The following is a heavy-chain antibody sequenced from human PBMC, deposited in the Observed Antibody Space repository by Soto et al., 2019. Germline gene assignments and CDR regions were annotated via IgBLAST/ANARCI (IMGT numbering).Heavy chain of an antibody. V-gene: IGHV3-23*01. CDR2: ISGSGDST. CDR3: ARRGSGSYYDY. J-gene: IGHJ4*02. Sequence: EVQLLESGGGLVQPGGSLRLSCAASGFTFSSYAMRWVRQAPGKGLEWVSAISGSGDSTYYADSVKGRFTISRDNSXXTLYLXMXXXXGEDTAVYHCARRGSGSYYDYWGQGTLVTVSS. D-gene: IGHD1-26*01. CDR1: GFTFSSYA.